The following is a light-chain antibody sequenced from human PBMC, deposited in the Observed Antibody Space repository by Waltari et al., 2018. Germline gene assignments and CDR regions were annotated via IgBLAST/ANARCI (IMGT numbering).Light chain of an antibody. V-gene: IGKV1-9*01. Sequence: DIQLTQSPSFLSASVGDRVTITCRASQGINIYLAWYQQKPGKAPKLLLYAASNLQSGVPSRFSGSGSGTEFTLTISSLQPEDFATYYCQQLNSYPVTFGQGTKLEIK. J-gene: IGKJ2*01. CDR2: AAS. CDR1: QGINIY. CDR3: QQLNSYPVT.